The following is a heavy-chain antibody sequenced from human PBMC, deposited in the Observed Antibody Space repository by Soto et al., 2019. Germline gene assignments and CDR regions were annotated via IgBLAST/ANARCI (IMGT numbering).Heavy chain of an antibody. D-gene: IGHD3-22*01. CDR3: ARDRGSWRYYDSSGLNP. CDR1: GYTFTSYG. V-gene: IGHV1-18*04. Sequence: GASVKVSCKASGYTFTSYGISWVRQAPGQGLEWMGWISAYNGNTNYAQKLQGRVTMTTDTSTSTAYMELRSLRSDDTAVYYCARDRGSWRYYDSSGLNPWGQGTLVTVSS. J-gene: IGHJ5*02. CDR2: ISAYNGNT.